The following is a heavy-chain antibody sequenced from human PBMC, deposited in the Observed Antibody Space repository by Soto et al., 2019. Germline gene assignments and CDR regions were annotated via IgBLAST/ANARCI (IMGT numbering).Heavy chain of an antibody. CDR2: INGDGTDT. D-gene: IGHD3-16*01. V-gene: IGHV3-74*03. Sequence: GRSLRRSCAAAGFTFSMYWMHWVRQAPGKGLLWVSRINGDGTDTTYADSVKGRVTISRDHAKNTVYLQMNGLRGEDPAVYYCAREVGRGSGSYYLVYLGQETLVTVSS. J-gene: IGHJ4*02. CDR1: GFTFSMYW. CDR3: AREVGRGSGSYYLVY.